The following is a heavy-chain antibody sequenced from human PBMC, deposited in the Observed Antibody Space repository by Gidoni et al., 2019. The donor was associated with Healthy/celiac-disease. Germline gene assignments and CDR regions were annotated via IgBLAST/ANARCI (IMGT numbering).Heavy chain of an antibody. V-gene: IGHV4-31*03. CDR2: IFYSGST. Sequence: QVQLQESGPGLVKPSQTLSLTCTVSGGSISSGGYYWSWIRQHPGKGLEWIGYIFYSGSTYYNPSLKSRVTISVDTSKNQFSLKLSSVTAADTAVYYCAQSHGRYCTNGVCPDAFDIWGQGTMVTVSS. D-gene: IGHD2-8*01. CDR3: AQSHGRYCTNGVCPDAFDI. J-gene: IGHJ3*02. CDR1: GGSISSGGYY.